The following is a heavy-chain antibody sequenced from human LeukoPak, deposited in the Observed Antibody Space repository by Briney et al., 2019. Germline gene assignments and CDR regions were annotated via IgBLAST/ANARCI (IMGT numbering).Heavy chain of an antibody. D-gene: IGHD2-2*01. V-gene: IGHV3-23*01. CDR2: ISGSGAMS. CDR3: AKEGGYCSSTSCGAFDI. CDR1: GFTFSSYA. Sequence: GGSLRLSCAASGFTFSSYAMSWVRQAPGKGLEWVSDISGSGAMSYYADSVKGRFTISRDNSKNTLYLQMNSLRAEDTAVYYCAKEGGYCSSTSCGAFDIWGQGTMVTVSS. J-gene: IGHJ3*02.